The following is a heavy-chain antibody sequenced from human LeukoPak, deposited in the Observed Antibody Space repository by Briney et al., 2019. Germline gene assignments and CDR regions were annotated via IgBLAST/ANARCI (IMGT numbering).Heavy chain of an antibody. Sequence: PSETLSLTCAAYGGSPTAYYLSWTRQPPGKGLEWIGEINHSGSTNYNPSLTSRVTISVDTSKNQFSLKLSSVTAADTAVYYCARAVLRDFDWLDNCFDPWGQGTLVTVSS. V-gene: IGHV4-34*01. CDR3: ARAVLRDFDWLDNCFDP. D-gene: IGHD3-9*01. CDR2: INHSGST. J-gene: IGHJ5*02. CDR1: GGSPTAYY.